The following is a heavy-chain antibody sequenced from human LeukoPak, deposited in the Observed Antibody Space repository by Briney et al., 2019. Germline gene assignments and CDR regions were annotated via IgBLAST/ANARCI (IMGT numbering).Heavy chain of an antibody. D-gene: IGHD3-22*01. V-gene: IGHV4-61*01. CDR1: GGSVSSGNYY. Sequence: KSSETLSLTCTVSGGSVSSGNYYWSWIRQPPGKGLEWIGFIYYSGSTNYNPSLKSRVTISVDTSKNQFSLKLSSVTAADTAVYYCARDPSGYFNCWGQGTLATVSS. CDR2: IYYSGST. J-gene: IGHJ4*02. CDR3: ARDPSGYFNC.